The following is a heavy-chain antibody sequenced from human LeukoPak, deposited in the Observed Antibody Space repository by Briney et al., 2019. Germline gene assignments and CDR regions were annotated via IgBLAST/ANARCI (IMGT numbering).Heavy chain of an antibody. CDR2: ISPGDSDA. V-gene: IGHV5-51*01. D-gene: IGHD2-2*01. J-gene: IGHJ4*02. Sequence: GESLKISCKGSGYTFTNHWIGWVRQMPGQGLEWMGIISPGDSDASYSPSFQGQSTISVDKSIYTAYLQWSSLKASDTAMYYCARRGCSATSCSPYYFDYSGQGTLVTVSS. CDR3: ARRGCSATSCSPYYFDY. CDR1: GYTFTNHW.